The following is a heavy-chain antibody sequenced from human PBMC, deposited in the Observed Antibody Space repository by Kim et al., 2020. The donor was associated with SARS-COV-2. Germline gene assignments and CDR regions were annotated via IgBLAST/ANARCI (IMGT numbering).Heavy chain of an antibody. CDR2: T. CDR3: ARPSFWSGSDY. D-gene: IGHD3-3*01. J-gene: IGHJ4*02. V-gene: IGHV5-51*01. Sequence: TSYSPAFQGQVTISADKSISTAYLQWSSLKASDTAMYYCARPSFWSGSDYWGQGTLVTVSS.